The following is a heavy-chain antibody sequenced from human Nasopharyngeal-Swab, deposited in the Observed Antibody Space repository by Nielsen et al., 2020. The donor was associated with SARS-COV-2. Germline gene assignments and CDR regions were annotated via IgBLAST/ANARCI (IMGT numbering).Heavy chain of an antibody. CDR3: ARGSRITMIVVVITTNQGYYFDY. CDR1: GYTFTSYD. V-gene: IGHV1-8*01. J-gene: IGHJ4*02. CDR2: MNPNSGNT. Sequence: SVKVSCKAPGYTFTSYDINWVRQATGQGLEWMGWMNPNSGNTGYAQKFQGRVTMTRNTSISTAYMELSSLRSEDTAVYYCARGSRITMIVVVITTNQGYYFDYWGQGTLVTVSS. D-gene: IGHD3-22*01.